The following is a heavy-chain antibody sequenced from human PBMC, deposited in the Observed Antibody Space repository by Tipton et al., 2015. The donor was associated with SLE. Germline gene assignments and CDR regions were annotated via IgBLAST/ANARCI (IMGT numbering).Heavy chain of an antibody. J-gene: IGHJ3*02. Sequence: QLVQSGAEVKKPGASAKVSCKASGYTFTSYGISWVRQAPGQGLEWMGWISGYNGNTNYAQKLQGRVTMTTDTSTSTAYMELRSLRSDDTAVYYCARDLSHTVTGAFDIWGQGTMVTVSS. CDR1: GYTFTSYG. D-gene: IGHD4-11*01. V-gene: IGHV1-18*01. CDR3: ARDLSHTVTGAFDI. CDR2: ISGYNGNT.